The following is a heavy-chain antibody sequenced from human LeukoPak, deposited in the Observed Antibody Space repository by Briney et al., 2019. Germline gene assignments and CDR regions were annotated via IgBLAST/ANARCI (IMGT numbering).Heavy chain of an antibody. V-gene: IGHV3-30*02. J-gene: IGHJ4*02. CDR3: AKGDGYNSDFDY. CDR2: IRYDGSNK. D-gene: IGHD5-24*01. Sequence: PGGSLRLSCAASGFTFSNSAMHWVRQAPGKGLEWVAFIRYDGSNKYYADSVKGRFTISRDNSKNTLYLQMNSLRAEDTAVYYCAKGDGYNSDFDYWGQGTLVTVSS. CDR1: GFTFSNSA.